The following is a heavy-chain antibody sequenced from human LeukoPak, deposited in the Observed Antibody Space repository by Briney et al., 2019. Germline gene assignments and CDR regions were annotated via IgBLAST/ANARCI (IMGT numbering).Heavy chain of an antibody. D-gene: IGHD3-10*01. J-gene: IGHJ6*03. CDR2: IYYSGST. CDR3: ARVEEGYGSGRRENYYYYYMDV. V-gene: IGHV4-39*01. CDR1: GVSISSSSYY. Sequence: SETLSLTCTVSGVSISSSSYYWGWIRQPPGKGLEWIGSIYYSGSTYYNPSLKSRVTISVDTSKNQFSLKLSSVTAADTAVYYCARVEEGYGSGRRENYYYYYMDVWGKGTTVTISS.